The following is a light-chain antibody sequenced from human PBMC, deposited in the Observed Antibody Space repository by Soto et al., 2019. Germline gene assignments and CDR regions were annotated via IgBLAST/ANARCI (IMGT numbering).Light chain of an antibody. CDR3: TAWDESLNGHVV. J-gene: IGLJ2*01. CDR2: SNN. CDR1: SSNIGSNT. Sequence: QSVLTQPPSASGTPGQRVTISCSGSSSNIGSNTVNWYQQVPEMDPKLLIYSNNQRPSGVPDRFSASKSGTSASLAISGLQSEDEADYYCTAWDESLNGHVVFGGGTKLTVL. V-gene: IGLV1-44*01.